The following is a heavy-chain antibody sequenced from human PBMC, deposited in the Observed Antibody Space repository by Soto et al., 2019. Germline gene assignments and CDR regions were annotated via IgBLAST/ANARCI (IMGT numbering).Heavy chain of an antibody. Sequence: SETLSLTCAVYGGSFSGYYWSWIRQPPGKGLEWIGEINHSGSTNYNPSLKSRVTISVDTSKNQFSLKLSSVTAADTAVYYCVRGRNLYWGQGTLVTVSS. J-gene: IGHJ4*02. CDR1: GGSFSGYY. V-gene: IGHV4-34*01. CDR3: VRGRNLY. CDR2: INHSGST.